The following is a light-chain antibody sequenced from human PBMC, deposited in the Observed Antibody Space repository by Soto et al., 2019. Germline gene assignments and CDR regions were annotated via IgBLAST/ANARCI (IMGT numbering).Light chain of an antibody. CDR2: AVS. J-gene: IGLJ2*01. CDR3: RSYAGSNNLV. Sequence: QSALTQPPSASGSPRQSVTISFTGTSSDVGGYDYVSWYQKHPGKTPKLMIYAVSKRPSGVPDRFSGSKSGNTASLTVTGLQAEDEADYYCRSYAGSNNLVFGGGTKLIVL. CDR1: SSDVGGYDY. V-gene: IGLV2-8*01.